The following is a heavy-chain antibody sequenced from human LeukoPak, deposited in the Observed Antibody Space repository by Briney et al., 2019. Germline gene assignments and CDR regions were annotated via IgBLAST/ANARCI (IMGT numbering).Heavy chain of an antibody. Sequence: PSETLSLTCNVSGGSLSSYYWSWIRQPAGKGLEWIGRIHTSGNTNQNPSLKSRVTMSVDTSNNHFSLNLSSLTAADTAVYYWAREGTSARVMDYWGQGTLVTVSS. D-gene: IGHD6-6*01. CDR2: IHTSGNT. V-gene: IGHV4-4*07. J-gene: IGHJ4*02. CDR1: GGSLSSYY. CDR3: AREGTSARVMDY.